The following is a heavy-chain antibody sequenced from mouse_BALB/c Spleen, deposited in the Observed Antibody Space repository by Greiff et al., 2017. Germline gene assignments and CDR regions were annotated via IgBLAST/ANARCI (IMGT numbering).Heavy chain of an antibody. CDR3: ANGEQRDY. Sequence: EVKLMESGPELVKPGASVKISCKASGYTFTDYNMDWVKQSPGKGLEWIGDINPNNGGTNYNQKFKGKATLSIDKSSSTAYMELRSLTSEDSAVYYCANGEQRDYWGQGTLVTVSA. J-gene: IGHJ3*01. CDR2: INPNNGGT. V-gene: IGHV1-18*01. CDR1: GYTFTDYN.